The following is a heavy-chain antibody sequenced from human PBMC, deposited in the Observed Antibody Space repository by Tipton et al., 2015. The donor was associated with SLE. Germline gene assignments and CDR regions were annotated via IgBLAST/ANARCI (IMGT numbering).Heavy chain of an antibody. Sequence: TLSLTCTVSGGSISSYYWSWIRQPPGKGLEWIGYIYYSGSTKYNPSLKSRVTISVDTSKNQFSLKLSSVTAADTAVYYCARSGSWHDALDIWGQGTMVTVSS. CDR1: GGSISSYY. CDR2: IYYSGST. D-gene: IGHD6-13*01. V-gene: IGHV4-59*01. J-gene: IGHJ3*02. CDR3: ARSGSWHDALDI.